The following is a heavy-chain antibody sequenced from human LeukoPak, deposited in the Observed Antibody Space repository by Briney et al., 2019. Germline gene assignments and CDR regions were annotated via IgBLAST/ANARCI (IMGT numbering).Heavy chain of an antibody. D-gene: IGHD1-1*01. Sequence: SETLSLTCAVSGGSISSGSYSWGWIRQPPGKGLEWIGYFFYTGNTYYNASLKSRVTISVDTSKNQFSLKVSSVTAADTAVYYCTRGAGSTTSNDAFDIWGQGTMVTVSS. V-gene: IGHV4-30-4*07. J-gene: IGHJ3*02. CDR1: GGSISSGSYS. CDR2: FFYTGNT. CDR3: TRGAGSTTSNDAFDI.